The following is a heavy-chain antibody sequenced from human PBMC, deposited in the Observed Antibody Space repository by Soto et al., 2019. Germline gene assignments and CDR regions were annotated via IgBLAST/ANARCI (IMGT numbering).Heavy chain of an antibody. CDR1: GFTVSSNY. V-gene: IGHV3-66*01. Sequence: EVQLVESGGGLVQPGGSLRLSCAVSGFTVSSNYMSWVRQAPGKGLEWVSVIYSGGSTYYADSVKGRFTISRDNSKNTLYLQMNSLRAEDTAVYYYAREGIRSPLYYWGQGTLVTVSS. CDR2: IYSGGST. D-gene: IGHD4-17*01. J-gene: IGHJ4*02. CDR3: AREGIRSPLYY.